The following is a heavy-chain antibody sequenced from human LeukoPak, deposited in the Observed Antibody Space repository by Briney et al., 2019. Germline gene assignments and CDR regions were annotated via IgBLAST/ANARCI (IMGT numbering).Heavy chain of an antibody. CDR3: ARVPMYSSSLYYGMDV. D-gene: IGHD6-13*01. V-gene: IGHV3-74*01. CDR1: GFTFSSYW. Sequence: GGSLRLSCAASGFTFSSYWMHWVRQAPGKGLVWVSRINSDGSSTSYADSVKGRFTISRDNAKNTLYLQMNSLRAEDTAVYYCARVPMYSSSLYYGMDVWGQGTTDTVSS. J-gene: IGHJ6*02. CDR2: INSDGSST.